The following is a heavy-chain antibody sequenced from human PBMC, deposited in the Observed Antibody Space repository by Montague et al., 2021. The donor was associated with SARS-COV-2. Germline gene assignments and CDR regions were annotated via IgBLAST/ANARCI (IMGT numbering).Heavy chain of an antibody. CDR3: ARSRSITIFGVGLSNYYGMDV. Sequence: SETLSLTCTVSGGSISRYYWSWIRQPPGKGLEWIGYIYYSGSTDYNPSLKSRVTISVDTSKNQFSLKLSSVTAADTAVYYCARSRSITIFGVGLSNYYGMDVWGQGTTVTVSS. D-gene: IGHD3-3*01. CDR1: GGSISRYY. J-gene: IGHJ6*02. CDR2: IYYSGST. V-gene: IGHV4-59*01.